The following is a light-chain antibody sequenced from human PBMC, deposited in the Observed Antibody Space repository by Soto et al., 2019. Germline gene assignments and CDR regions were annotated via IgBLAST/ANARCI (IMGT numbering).Light chain of an antibody. Sequence: EVVMTQSPATVSVSPGEGVTLSCRASQTISNDLAWYQQKPGQAPRLLIYGASTRATGVPARFSGGGSGTEFTLTISSLQSEDCAFYYCQQNNKWPPATFGGGTKVDIK. CDR2: GAS. CDR1: QTISND. J-gene: IGKJ4*01. V-gene: IGKV3-15*01. CDR3: QQNNKWPPAT.